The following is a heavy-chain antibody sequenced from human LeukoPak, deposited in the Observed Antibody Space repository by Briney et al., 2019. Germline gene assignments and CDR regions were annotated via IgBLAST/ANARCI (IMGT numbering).Heavy chain of an antibody. CDR1: GFTFSDYY. CDR3: AKPGRWELLPGYFDY. CDR2: ISYDGSNK. J-gene: IGHJ4*02. D-gene: IGHD1-26*01. V-gene: IGHV3-30*18. Sequence: GGSLRLSCAASGFTFSDYYMSWIRQAPGKGLEWVAVISYDGSNKYYADSVKGRFTISRDNSKNTLYLQMNSLRAEDTAVYYCAKPGRWELLPGYFDYWGQGTLVTVSS.